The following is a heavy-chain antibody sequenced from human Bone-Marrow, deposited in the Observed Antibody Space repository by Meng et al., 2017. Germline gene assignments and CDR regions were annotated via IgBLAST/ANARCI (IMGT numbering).Heavy chain of an antibody. Sequence: LRLSCTVSGGSISSGGYYWSWIRQHPGKGLEWIGYIYYSGSNYYNPSLESPVTISVDTSKNQFSLKLSAVTAADTAVYYCARVGLVGATFSYWGQGTLVTVSS. CDR1: GGSISSGGYY. D-gene: IGHD1-26*01. V-gene: IGHV4-31*01. CDR3: ARVGLVGATFSY. CDR2: IYYSGSN. J-gene: IGHJ4*02.